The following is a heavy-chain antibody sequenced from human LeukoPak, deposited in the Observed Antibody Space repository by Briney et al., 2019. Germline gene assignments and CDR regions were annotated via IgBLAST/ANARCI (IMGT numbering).Heavy chain of an antibody. CDR3: ATHAGLYFDWLLFS. D-gene: IGHD3-9*01. V-gene: IGHV3-23*01. CDR1: GFTFSSYA. CDR2: ISGSGGST. Sequence: GGSLRLSCAASGFTFSSYAMSWVRQAPGKGLEWVSAISGSGGSTYYADSVKGRFTISRDNSKNTLYLRMNSLRAEDTAVYYCATHAGLYFDWLLFSWGQGTMVTVSS. J-gene: IGHJ3*01.